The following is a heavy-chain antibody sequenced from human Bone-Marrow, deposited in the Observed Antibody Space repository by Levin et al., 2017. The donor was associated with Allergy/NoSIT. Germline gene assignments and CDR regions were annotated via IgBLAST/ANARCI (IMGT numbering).Heavy chain of an antibody. CDR2: INPNNGAT. D-gene: IGHD4-17*01. J-gene: IGHJ2*01. CDR3: ARDPAVTRDGYFDL. Sequence: ASVKVSCKASGFAFTDYYMHWVRQAPGQGLEWLGWINPNNGATKYALKFQDRVTMTMDTSISTAYMEFRRLRSDDTAVFYCARDPAVTRDGYFDLWGRGTLVSVSS. V-gene: IGHV1-2*02. CDR1: GFAFTDYY.